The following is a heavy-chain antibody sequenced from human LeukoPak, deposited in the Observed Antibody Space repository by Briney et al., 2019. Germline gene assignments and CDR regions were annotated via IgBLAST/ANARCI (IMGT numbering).Heavy chain of an antibody. J-gene: IGHJ4*02. CDR3: ARRSATYYGPLDY. Sequence: SETLSLTCTVSGGSISSYYWTWIRQPPGKGLEWIGHIHYSVSTNYNPSLRSRVTMSVDTSKNQVSLNLSSVTAADMALYYCARRSATYYGPLDYWGQGTLVTVS. CDR2: IHYSVST. CDR1: GGSISSYY. V-gene: IGHV4-59*01. D-gene: IGHD1-26*01.